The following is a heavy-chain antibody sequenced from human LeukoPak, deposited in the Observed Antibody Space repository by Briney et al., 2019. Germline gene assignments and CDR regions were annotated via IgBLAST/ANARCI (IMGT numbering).Heavy chain of an antibody. D-gene: IGHD6-19*01. CDR3: ARDEGIAVAGHNWFDP. V-gene: IGHV4-31*03. Sequence: PSETLSLTCTVSGGSISSGGYYWSWIRQHPGKGLEWIGYIYYSGSTYYNPSLKSRVTISVDTSKNQFSLKLSSVTAADTAVYYCARDEGIAVAGHNWFDPWGQGTLVTVSS. CDR1: GGSISSGGYY. CDR2: IYYSGST. J-gene: IGHJ5*02.